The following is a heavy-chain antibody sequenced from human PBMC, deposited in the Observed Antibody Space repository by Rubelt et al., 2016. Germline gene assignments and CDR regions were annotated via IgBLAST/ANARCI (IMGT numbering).Heavy chain of an antibody. Sequence: GSTNYNPSLKSRVTISVDKSKNQFSLKLSSVTAADTAVYYCARDGGSRPSSLIDYWGQGTLVTVSS. CDR2: GST. CDR3: ARDGGSRPSSLIDY. V-gene: IGHV4-4*02. D-gene: IGHD1-26*01. J-gene: IGHJ4*02.